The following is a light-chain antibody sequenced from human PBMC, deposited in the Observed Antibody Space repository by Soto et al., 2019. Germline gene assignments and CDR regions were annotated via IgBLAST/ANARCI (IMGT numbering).Light chain of an antibody. CDR1: SSNIGSNT. CDR3: AAWDDSLNGYV. V-gene: IGLV1-44*01. Sequence: QSVLGQPRSESGNPGQRVTISCSGSSSNIGSNTVNWYQQLPGTAPKLLIYSNNQRPSGVPDRFSGSKSGTSASLAISGLQSEDEADYYCAAWDDSLNGYVFGTGTKATVL. J-gene: IGLJ1*01. CDR2: SNN.